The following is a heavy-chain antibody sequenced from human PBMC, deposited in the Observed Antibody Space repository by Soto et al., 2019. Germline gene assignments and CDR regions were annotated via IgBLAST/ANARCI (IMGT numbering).Heavy chain of an antibody. V-gene: IGHV4-31*03. Sequence: SETLSLTCTVSGGSISSGGYYWSWIRQHPGKGLEWIGYIYYSGSTYYNPSLKSRVTISVDTSNNQFSLKLSSVTAADTAVYYCARRIRYYYDSSGYIDYWGQGTLVTVSS. D-gene: IGHD3-22*01. CDR3: ARRIRYYYDSSGYIDY. CDR1: GGSISSGGYY. J-gene: IGHJ4*02. CDR2: IYYSGST.